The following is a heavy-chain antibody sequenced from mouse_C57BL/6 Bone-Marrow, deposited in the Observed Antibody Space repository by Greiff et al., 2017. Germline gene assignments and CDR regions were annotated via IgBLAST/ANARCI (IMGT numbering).Heavy chain of an antibody. J-gene: IGHJ1*03. V-gene: IGHV5-6*02. CDR1: GFTFSSYG. D-gene: IGHD4-1*01. CDR3: ARHRTGTYFDV. CDR2: ISSGGSYT. Sequence: DVMLVESGGDLVKPGGSLKLSCAASGFTFSSYGMSWVRQTPDKRLEWVATISSGGSYTYYPDSVKGRFTISRDNEKNTLYLQMSSLKSEDTAVYYCARHRTGTYFDVWGTGTTVTVSS.